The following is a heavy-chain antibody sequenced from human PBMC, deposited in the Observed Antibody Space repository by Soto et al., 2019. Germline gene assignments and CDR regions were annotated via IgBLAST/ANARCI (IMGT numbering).Heavy chain of an antibody. Sequence: QVQLVESGGGVVQPGRSLRLSCAASGFTFSSYGMHWVRQAPGKGLEWVAVISYDGSNKYYADSVKGRFTISRDNSKNTLYLQMNSLRAEDTAVYYCAKEIGYGGFSYFDYWGQGTLVTVSS. D-gene: IGHD4-17*01. J-gene: IGHJ4*02. CDR2: ISYDGSNK. CDR3: AKEIGYGGFSYFDY. CDR1: GFTFSSYG. V-gene: IGHV3-30*18.